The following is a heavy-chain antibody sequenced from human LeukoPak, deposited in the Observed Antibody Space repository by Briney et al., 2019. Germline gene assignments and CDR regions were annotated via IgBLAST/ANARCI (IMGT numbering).Heavy chain of an antibody. J-gene: IGHJ3*02. CDR1: GGSFSGYY. CDR2: INHSGST. V-gene: IGHV4-34*01. Sequence: AEPLSLTCAVYGGSFSGYYWSWIRQPPGKGLEWIGEINHSGSTNYNPSLKSRVTISVDTSKSQFSLKLSSVTAADTAVYYCARIRRRQAFDIWGQGTMVTVSS. CDR3: ARIRRRQAFDI.